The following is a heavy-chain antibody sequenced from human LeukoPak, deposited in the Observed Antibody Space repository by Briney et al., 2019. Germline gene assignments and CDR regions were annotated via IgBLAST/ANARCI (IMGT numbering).Heavy chain of an antibody. J-gene: IGHJ6*03. V-gene: IGHV4-4*07. Sequence: PSETLSLTCAVSGGSISSYYWSWIRQPAGKGLEWIGRIYSSGSSNYNPSLRSRFIMSVDTSKNQISLRLSSVTAADTAVYYCASYDFYYYYMEVWGKGTTVTVSS. CDR3: ASYDFYYYYMEV. CDR1: GGSISSYY. D-gene: IGHD3-16*01. CDR2: IYSSGSS.